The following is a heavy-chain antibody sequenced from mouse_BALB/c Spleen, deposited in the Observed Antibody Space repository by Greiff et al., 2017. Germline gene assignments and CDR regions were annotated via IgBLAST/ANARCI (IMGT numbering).Heavy chain of an antibody. CDR3: ARNIDYYGSSYAMDY. J-gene: IGHJ4*01. CDR1: GYTFTSYT. Sequence: VQLQQSGAELARPGASVKMSCKASGYTFTSYTMHWVKQRPGQGLEWIGYINPSSGYTNYNQKFKDKATLTADKSSSTAYMQLSSLTSEDSAVYYCARNIDYYGSSYAMDYWGQGTSVTVSS. CDR2: INPSSGYT. D-gene: IGHD1-1*01. V-gene: IGHV1-4*01.